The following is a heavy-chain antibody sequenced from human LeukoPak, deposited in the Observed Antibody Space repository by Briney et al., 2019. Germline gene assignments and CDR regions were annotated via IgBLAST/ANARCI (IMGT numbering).Heavy chain of an antibody. CDR1: GFTFNNYW. CDR3: VRDHNWVFDY. V-gene: IGHV3-74*01. CDR2: INSDASTT. D-gene: IGHD1-20*01. Sequence: GGSLRLSCAASGFTFNNYWMHWVRQAPGKGLMWVSRINSDASTTNYVDSVKGRFTMSRDNAKNTLYLQMNSLRAEDTAVYYCVRDHNWVFDYWGQGTLVTVSS. J-gene: IGHJ4*02.